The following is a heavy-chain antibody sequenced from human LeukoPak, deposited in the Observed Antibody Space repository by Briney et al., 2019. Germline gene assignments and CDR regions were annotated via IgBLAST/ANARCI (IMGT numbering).Heavy chain of an antibody. J-gene: IGHJ6*03. CDR3: ARDSHYSTSSPFDYYYTNV. D-gene: IGHD6-6*01. CDR2: IYYSGST. V-gene: IGHV4-39*07. Sequence: DPSATLSLACTVSGGSISSSSYYWGRLRQPPGKGLEWIGSIYYSGSTYYNPTLNSRVTISVDTSKNQLSLKLSSVTVADTAVCYCARDSHYSTSSPFDYYYTNVWGEGTTVIVSS. CDR1: GGSISSSSYY.